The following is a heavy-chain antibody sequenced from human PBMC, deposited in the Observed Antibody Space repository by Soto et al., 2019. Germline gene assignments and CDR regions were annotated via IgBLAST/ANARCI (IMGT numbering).Heavy chain of an antibody. CDR1: GYTFTSYY. J-gene: IGHJ4*02. V-gene: IGHV1-46*03. Sequence: ASVKVSCKASGYTFTSYYMHWVRQAPGQGLEWMGIINPSGGSTSYAQKFQGRVTMTRDTSTSTVYMELSSLRSEDTAVYYCASLRLGYCSGGSCYDDDEVDYWGQ. CDR2: INPSGGST. D-gene: IGHD2-15*01. CDR3: ASLRLGYCSGGSCYDDDEVDY.